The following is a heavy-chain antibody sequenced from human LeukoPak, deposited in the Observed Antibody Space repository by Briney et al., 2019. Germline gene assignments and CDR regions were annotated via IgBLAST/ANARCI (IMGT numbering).Heavy chain of an antibody. V-gene: IGHV1-46*01. D-gene: IGHD1-26*01. Sequence: ASVKVSCKASGYTFTSYGINWVRQAPGQGLEWMGIINPSGGSTSYAQKFQGRVTMTRDTSTSTVYMELSSLRSEDTAVYYCELSSGSYDYWGQGTLVTVSS. CDR1: GYTFTSYG. J-gene: IGHJ4*02. CDR2: INPSGGST. CDR3: ELSSGSYDY.